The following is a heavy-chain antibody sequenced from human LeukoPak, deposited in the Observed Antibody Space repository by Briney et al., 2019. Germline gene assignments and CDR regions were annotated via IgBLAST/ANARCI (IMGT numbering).Heavy chain of an antibody. CDR1: GFTVSSYW. Sequence: QSGGSLRLSCAASGFTVSSYWMHWVRQAPGKGLVWVSRINTEGSSTRYADSVKGRFTVSRDNAKNTLSLQMNSLRDEDTAVYYCARVAPCRNYESHCAFDIWGQGTMVTVSS. CDR2: INTEGSST. CDR3: ARVAPCRNYESHCAFDI. V-gene: IGHV3-74*01. J-gene: IGHJ3*02. D-gene: IGHD1-7*01.